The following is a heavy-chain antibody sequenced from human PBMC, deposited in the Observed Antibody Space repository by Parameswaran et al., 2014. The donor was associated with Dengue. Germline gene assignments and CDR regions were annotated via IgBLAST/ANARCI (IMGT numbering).Heavy chain of an antibody. D-gene: IGHD5-12*01. V-gene: IGHV3-7*01. CDR3: VRERPEIVIGIFES. Sequence: RWIRQPPGKGLEWVANIKEDGSQKYYVDSVKGRFAISRDNAKNSLDLQMSSLRAEDTAVYYCVRERPEIVIGIFESWGQGTVVTVSS. J-gene: IGHJ4*02. CDR2: IKEDGSQK.